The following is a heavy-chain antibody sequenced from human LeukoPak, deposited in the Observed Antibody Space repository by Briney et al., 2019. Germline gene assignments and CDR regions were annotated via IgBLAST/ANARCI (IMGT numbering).Heavy chain of an antibody. CDR1: GGSFSGYY. Sequence: SETLSLTCAVYGGSFSGYYWSWIRQPPGKGLEWIGEINHSGSTNYNPSLKSRVTISVDTSKNQFSLKLSSVTAADTAVYYCGRGKQRTAYFDYWGQGTLVTVSS. J-gene: IGHJ4*02. CDR2: INHSGST. CDR3: GRGKQRTAYFDY. D-gene: IGHD1-1*01. V-gene: IGHV4-34*01.